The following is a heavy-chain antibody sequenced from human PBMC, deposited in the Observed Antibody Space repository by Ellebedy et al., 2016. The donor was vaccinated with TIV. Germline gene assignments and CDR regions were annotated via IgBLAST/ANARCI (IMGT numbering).Heavy chain of an antibody. V-gene: IGHV3-66*01. CDR2: FFINNTT. CDR3: ARETFNDVDLKLWGVFDV. J-gene: IGHJ3*01. D-gene: IGHD1-1*01. CDR1: ELAFGSNY. Sequence: GGSLRLSCAASELAFGSNYMSWVRQAPGKGREGVSVFFINNTTYYANSVKGRFTISRDTSKNTLYIQMNSLRAEDTAVYYCARETFNDVDLKLWGVFDVWGQGTVVTVSS.